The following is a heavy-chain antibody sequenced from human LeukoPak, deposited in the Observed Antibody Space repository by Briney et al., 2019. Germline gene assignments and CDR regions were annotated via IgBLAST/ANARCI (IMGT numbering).Heavy chain of an antibody. V-gene: IGHV6-1*01. Sequence: SQTLSLTCAISGDSVSSNSAAWNWIRQSPSRGLEWLGRTYYRSKWYNDYAVSVKSRITINPDTYKNQFSLQLNSVTPEDTAVYYCARAHIGIKIVVVSHAFDIWGQGTMVTVSS. CDR3: ARAHIGIKIVVVSHAFDI. D-gene: IGHD3-22*01. CDR1: GDSVSSNSAA. CDR2: TYYRSKWYN. J-gene: IGHJ3*02.